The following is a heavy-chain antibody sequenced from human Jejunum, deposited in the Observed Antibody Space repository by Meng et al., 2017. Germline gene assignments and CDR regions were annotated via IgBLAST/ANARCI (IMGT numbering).Heavy chain of an antibody. V-gene: IGHV3-48*03. D-gene: IGHD6-6*01. CDR2: ISTSGGTR. J-gene: IGHJ3*02. CDR1: GFTFSNYE. Sequence: GESLKISCAASGFTFSNYEMNWVRQAPGKGLEWVSYISTSGGTRKYADSVKGRFTISRDNANDSLYLQMNSLRAEDTAVYYCAREYSSSSGDAFDIWGQGTMVTVSS. CDR3: AREYSSSSGDAFDI.